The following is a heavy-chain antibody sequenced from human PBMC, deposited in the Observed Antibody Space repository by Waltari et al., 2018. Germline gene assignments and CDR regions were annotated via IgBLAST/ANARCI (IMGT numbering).Heavy chain of an antibody. Sequence: QVQLQQWGAGLLKPSETLSLTCAVYGGSFSGYYWSWIRQPPGKGLEWIGEINHSGSTNDNPSLKSRVTISVDTSKNQFSLKLSSVTAADTAVYYCARVTRNWNDLIRLRFDYWGQGTLVTVSS. V-gene: IGHV4-34*01. CDR3: ARVTRNWNDLIRLRFDY. J-gene: IGHJ4*02. D-gene: IGHD1-1*01. CDR1: GGSFSGYY. CDR2: INHSGST.